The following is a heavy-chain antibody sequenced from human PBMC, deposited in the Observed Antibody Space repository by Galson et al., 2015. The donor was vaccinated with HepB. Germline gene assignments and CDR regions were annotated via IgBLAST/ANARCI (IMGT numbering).Heavy chain of an antibody. CDR2: IDWDDDK. CDR1: GFSLNTRGMC. Sequence: PALVKPTQTLTLTCTFSGFSLNTRGMCVSWIRQPPGKALEWLALIDWDDDKGYNTSLKTRLTVSKDTSKNQVVLTMTNMDPADTATYYCARSCNYFDSWGQGTLVTVSS. J-gene: IGHJ4*02. D-gene: IGHD2-15*01. CDR3: ARSCNYFDS. V-gene: IGHV2-70*01.